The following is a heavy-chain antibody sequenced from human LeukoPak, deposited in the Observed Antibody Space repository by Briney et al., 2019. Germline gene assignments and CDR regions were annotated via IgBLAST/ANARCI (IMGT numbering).Heavy chain of an antibody. CDR2: ISSSSSYI. CDR1: GFTFSSYS. Sequence: GGSLRLSCAASGFTFSSYSMNWVRQAPGKGLAWVSSISSSSSYIYYADSVKGRFTISRDNAKNSLSLQMNSLRAEDTAVYYCARAPHTAMLTGSDYWGQGTLVTVS. J-gene: IGHJ4*02. CDR3: ARAPHTAMLTGSDY. D-gene: IGHD5-18*01. V-gene: IGHV3-21*01.